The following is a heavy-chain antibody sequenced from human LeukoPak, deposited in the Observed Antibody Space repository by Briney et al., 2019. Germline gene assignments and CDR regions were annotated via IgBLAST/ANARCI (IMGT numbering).Heavy chain of an antibody. D-gene: IGHD6-19*01. Sequence: ASVKVSCKASGYTFTGYYMHWVRQAPGQGLEWMGWINPNSGGTNYAQKFQGRVTMTRDTSISTAYMELSRLRSDDTAVYYCARDQAPGSSGWYKPYYYYYMDVWGKGTTVTISS. V-gene: IGHV1-2*02. CDR1: GYTFTGYY. J-gene: IGHJ6*03. CDR3: ARDQAPGSSGWYKPYYYYYMDV. CDR2: INPNSGGT.